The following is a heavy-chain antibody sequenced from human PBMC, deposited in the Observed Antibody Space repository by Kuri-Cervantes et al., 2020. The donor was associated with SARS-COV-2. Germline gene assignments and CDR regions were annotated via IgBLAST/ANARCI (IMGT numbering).Heavy chain of an antibody. CDR3: AREDRGWFDP. J-gene: IGHJ5*02. V-gene: IGHV4-38-2*02. Sequence: ESLKISCTVSGYSISSGYYWGWIRQPPGKGLEWIGSIYHSGSTYYNPPLKSRVTISVDTSKNQFSLKLSSVTAADTAVYYCAREDRGWFDPWGQGTLVTVSS. CDR2: IYHSGST. CDR1: GYSISSGYY.